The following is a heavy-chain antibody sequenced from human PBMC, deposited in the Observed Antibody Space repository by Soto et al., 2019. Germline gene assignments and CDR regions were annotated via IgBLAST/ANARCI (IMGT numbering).Heavy chain of an antibody. J-gene: IGHJ5*02. Sequence: TLSLTCTVSGGSISSGGYYWSWIRQHPGKGLEWIGYIYYSGSTYYNPSLKSRVTISVDTSKNQFSLKLSSVTAADTAVYYCARDPNNWNDFWFDPWGQGTLVTVSS. D-gene: IGHD1-20*01. V-gene: IGHV4-31*03. CDR1: GGSISSGGYY. CDR3: ARDPNNWNDFWFDP. CDR2: IYYSGST.